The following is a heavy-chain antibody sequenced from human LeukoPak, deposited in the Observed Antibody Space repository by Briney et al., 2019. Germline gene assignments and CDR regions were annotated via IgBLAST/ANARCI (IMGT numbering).Heavy chain of an antibody. Sequence: TSETLSLTCTVSGGSISSGSYYWSWIRQPAGKGLEWIGRIYTSGSTNYNPSLKSRVTMSVDTSKNQFSLKLSSVTAADTAVYYCARAKTYRSYGGNWYFDLWGRGTLVTVSS. CDR1: GGSISSGSYY. D-gene: IGHD4-23*01. CDR2: IYTSGST. V-gene: IGHV4-61*02. CDR3: ARAKTYRSYGGNWYFDL. J-gene: IGHJ2*01.